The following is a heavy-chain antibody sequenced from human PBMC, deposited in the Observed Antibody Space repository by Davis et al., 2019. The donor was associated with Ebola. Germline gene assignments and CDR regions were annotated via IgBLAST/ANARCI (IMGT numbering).Heavy chain of an antibody. V-gene: IGHV3-23*01. Sequence: AGSLRLSCAASGLTSNTYAMSWVRQPPGKGLEWISSISSSGTVTYYADSVKGRFTISRDSSKNTLDLQMNSLRAEDTALYSCTKGDRDYSSSPFDYWGQGTLVTVSS. J-gene: IGHJ4*02. CDR3: TKGDRDYSSSPFDY. D-gene: IGHD3-22*01. CDR1: GLTSNTYA. CDR2: ISSSGTVT.